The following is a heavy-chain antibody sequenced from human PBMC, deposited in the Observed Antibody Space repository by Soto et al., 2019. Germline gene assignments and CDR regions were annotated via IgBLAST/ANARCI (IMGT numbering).Heavy chain of an antibody. CDR3: AKGTGDRYYGVNVPFDI. Sequence: EVQLLESGGGLVQPGGSLRLSCAASGFTFSSYAMNWVRQAPGKGLEWVSAISGSGGSTYYADSVKGRFTISRDNSKNTLYLQMNSLRAEDTAVYYCAKGTGDRYYGVNVPFDIWGQGTMVTVSS. J-gene: IGHJ3*02. CDR1: GFTFSSYA. CDR2: ISGSGGST. V-gene: IGHV3-23*01. D-gene: IGHD4-17*01.